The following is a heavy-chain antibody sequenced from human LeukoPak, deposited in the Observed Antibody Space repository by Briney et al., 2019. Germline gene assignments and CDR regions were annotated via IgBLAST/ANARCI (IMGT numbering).Heavy chain of an antibody. Sequence: PGRSLRLSCAASGFTLSNYGMHWVRQAPGKGLEWVAVISYDGSENYYADSVKGRFTISRDKSKNTLYLQMNSLRVEDTAMYFCAKDIQLSTWGLGTMVTVSS. V-gene: IGHV3-30*18. CDR2: ISYDGSEN. CDR1: GFTLSNYG. J-gene: IGHJ3*01. CDR3: AKDIQLST. D-gene: IGHD5-24*01.